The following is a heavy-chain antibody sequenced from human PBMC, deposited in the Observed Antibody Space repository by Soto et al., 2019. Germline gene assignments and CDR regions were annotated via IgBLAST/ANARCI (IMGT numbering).Heavy chain of an antibody. D-gene: IGHD3-22*01. CDR2: ISSSSSYI. CDR3: AREYDSRGYYDHDAFDI. V-gene: IGHV3-21*01. Sequence: EVQLVESGGGLVKPGGSLRLSCAASGFTFSSYSMNWVRQAPGKGLEWVSSISSSSSYIYYADSVKGRFTISRDNAKNSLYLQMNSLRAEDTAVYYCAREYDSRGYYDHDAFDIWGQGTMVTVSS. J-gene: IGHJ3*02. CDR1: GFTFSSYS.